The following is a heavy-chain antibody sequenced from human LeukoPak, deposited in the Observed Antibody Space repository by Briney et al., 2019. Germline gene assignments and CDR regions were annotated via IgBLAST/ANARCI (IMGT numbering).Heavy chain of an antibody. D-gene: IGHD6-13*01. Sequence: GGSLRLSCAASGFTFSSYSMNWVRQAPGKGLEWVSYISSSSGTIHYADSVKGRFTISRDNAKNSLYLQMDSLRAEDTAVYYCAKRIATAGRHYFDNWGQGTLVTVSS. CDR2: ISSSSGTI. CDR3: AKRIATAGRHYFDN. CDR1: GFTFSSYS. V-gene: IGHV3-48*01. J-gene: IGHJ4*02.